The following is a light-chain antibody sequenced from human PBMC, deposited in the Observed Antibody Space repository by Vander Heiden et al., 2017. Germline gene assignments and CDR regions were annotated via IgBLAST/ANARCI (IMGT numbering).Light chain of an antibody. J-gene: IGKJ1*01. CDR1: QSISSL. CDR3: QQYCCYPWT. V-gene: IGKV1-5*03. Sequence: DVPLTQAPSTLSASVRDRVTITCRASQSISSLLAWYQQKPGKAPKLLISKASNLESGVPSRFSGSGSGTEFTLTISSLQPDDFAAYYCQQYCCYPWTFGQGTKVEIK. CDR2: KAS.